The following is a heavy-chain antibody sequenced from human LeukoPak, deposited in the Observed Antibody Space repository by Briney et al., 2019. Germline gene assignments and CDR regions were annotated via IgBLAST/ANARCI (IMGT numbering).Heavy chain of an antibody. J-gene: IGHJ5*02. V-gene: IGHV4-39*01. CDR1: GGSISSSSYY. Sequence: SETLSLTCTVSGGSISSSSYYWGWIRQPPGTGLEWIGSIYYSGSTYYNPSLKSRVTISVDTSKNQFSLKLSSVTAADTAVYYCARCLPRKNWFDPWGQGTLVTVSS. CDR3: ARCLPRKNWFDP. CDR2: IYYSGST. D-gene: IGHD3-16*01.